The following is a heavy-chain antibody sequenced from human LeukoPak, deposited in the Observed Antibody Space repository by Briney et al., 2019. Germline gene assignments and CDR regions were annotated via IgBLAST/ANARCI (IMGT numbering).Heavy chain of an antibody. CDR2: IIPIFGTA. CDR3: ARHPRVGAQGVDY. CDR1: GGTFSSYA. J-gene: IGHJ4*02. V-gene: IGHV1-69*13. D-gene: IGHD1-26*01. Sequence: ASVKVSCKASGGTFSSYAISWVRQAPGQGLEWMGGIIPIFGTANYAQKFQGRVSITADESTSTAYMELSSLRSEDTAVYYCARHPRVGAQGVDYWGQGTLVTVSS.